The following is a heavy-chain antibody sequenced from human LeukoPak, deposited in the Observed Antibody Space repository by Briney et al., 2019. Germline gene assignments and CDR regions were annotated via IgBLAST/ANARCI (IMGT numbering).Heavy chain of an antibody. Sequence: GGSLRLSCAASTFIFRNYYMSWFRQAPGKGLEWVADIKPDGSEEYYVDSVRGRFTISRDNAKNSLYLQMNSLRAEDTAIYYCARKYTTGWYDAFDIWGQGTMVTVSS. CDR3: ARKYTTGWYDAFDI. CDR1: TFIFRNYY. D-gene: IGHD6-19*01. V-gene: IGHV3-7*01. CDR2: IKPDGSEE. J-gene: IGHJ3*02.